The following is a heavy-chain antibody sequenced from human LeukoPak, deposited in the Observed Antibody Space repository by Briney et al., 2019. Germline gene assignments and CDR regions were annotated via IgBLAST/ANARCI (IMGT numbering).Heavy chain of an antibody. CDR3: ARLGYCSSTSCYGSYYYYMDV. J-gene: IGHJ6*03. CDR2: ISAYNGNT. V-gene: IGHV1-18*01. CDR1: GGTFSSYA. D-gene: IGHD2-2*01. Sequence: GSSVKVSCKASGGTFSSYAISWVRQAPGQGLEWMGWISAYNGNTNYAQKLQGRVTMTTDTSTSTAYMELRSLRSDDTAVYYCARLGYCSSTSCYGSYYYYMDVWGKGTTVTVSS.